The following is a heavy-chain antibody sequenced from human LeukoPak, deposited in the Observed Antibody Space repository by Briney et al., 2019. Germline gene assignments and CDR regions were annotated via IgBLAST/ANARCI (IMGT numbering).Heavy chain of an antibody. CDR1: GFTFGSYS. CDR2: ISSGSSIM. V-gene: IGHV3-48*02. D-gene: IGHD4-23*01. CDR3: ARREVTPRRYFDY. Sequence: PGGSLRLSCVASGFTFGSYSMNWVRQAPGKGLEWVSYISSGSSIMYYADSVKGRFSISRDNAKNSLFLRMDSLRDDDTAVYYCARREVTPRRYFDYWGQGILVTVSS. J-gene: IGHJ4*02.